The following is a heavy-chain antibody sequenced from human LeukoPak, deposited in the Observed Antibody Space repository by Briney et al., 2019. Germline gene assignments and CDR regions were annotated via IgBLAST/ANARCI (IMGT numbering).Heavy chain of an antibody. CDR2: IYTSGNT. CDR3: ASSGYYGSGSYFEY. J-gene: IGHJ4*02. CDR1: GGSISSYY. D-gene: IGHD3-10*01. Sequence: SATLSLTCTVSGGSISSYYWSWLRQPAGRGLEWIRRIYTSGNTNYNPSLKSRVTMAVDASKKQFSLKLSSVTAADSAVYYCASSGYYGSGSYFEYWGQGSLVTVSS. V-gene: IGHV4-4*07.